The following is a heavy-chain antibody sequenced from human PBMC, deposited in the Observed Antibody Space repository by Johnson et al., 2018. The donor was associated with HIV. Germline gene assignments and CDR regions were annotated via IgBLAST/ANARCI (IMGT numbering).Heavy chain of an antibody. V-gene: IGHV3-30*03. D-gene: IGHD7-27*01. Sequence: QVQLVESGGGLVQPGRSLRLSCAASGFTFSSYGMHWVRQAPGKGLEWVAVISNDGNNKYHADSVKGRFTISRDNSKNTLFLQMNSLTADDTAIYYCVRSPNWALGDIWGQGTMATVSS. CDR3: VRSPNWALGDI. CDR1: GFTFSSYG. J-gene: IGHJ3*02. CDR2: ISNDGNNK.